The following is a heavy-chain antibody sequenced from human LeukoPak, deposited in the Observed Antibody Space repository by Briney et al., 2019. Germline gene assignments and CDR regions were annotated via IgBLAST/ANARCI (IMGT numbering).Heavy chain of an antibody. J-gene: IGHJ4*02. CDR2: IKQDGSET. CDR3: ARIDLGIAAAGSYYFDY. D-gene: IGHD6-13*01. V-gene: IGHV3-7*02. CDR1: GFTFSDYW. Sequence: QPGGSLRLSCAASGFTFSDYWMNWVRQAPGKGLEWVAIIKQDGSETHSVDSVKGRFTISRDNAKNSLYLQMNSLRAEDTAVYYCARIDLGIAAAGSYYFDYWGQGTLVTVSS.